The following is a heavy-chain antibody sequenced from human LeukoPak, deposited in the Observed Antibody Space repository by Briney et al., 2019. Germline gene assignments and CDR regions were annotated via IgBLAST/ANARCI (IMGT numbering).Heavy chain of an antibody. V-gene: IGHV1-69*15. J-gene: IGHJ5*02. CDR2: IIPISGTT. CDR3: ARKLRLGGNWFDA. D-gene: IGHD1-26*01. CDR1: GGTFASYA. Sequence: SVKVSCKTSGGTFASYAITWVRQAPGQGLEWMGKIIPISGTTNYAQKFQGRVTFTADESTSTAYMELSSLRSEDTALYYCARKLRLGGNWFDASGQGTLVSVSS.